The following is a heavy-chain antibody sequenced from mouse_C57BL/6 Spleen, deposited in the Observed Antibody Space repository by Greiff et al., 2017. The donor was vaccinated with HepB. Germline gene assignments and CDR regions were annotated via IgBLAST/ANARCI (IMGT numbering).Heavy chain of an antibody. J-gene: IGHJ4*01. CDR1: GFTFSDYY. CDR3: ARELRSYAMDY. CDR2: INYDGSST. V-gene: IGHV5-16*01. Sequence: EVHLVESERGLVQPGSSMKLSCTASGFTFSDYYMAWVRQVPEKGLEWVANINYDGSSTYYLDSLKSRFIISRDNAKNILYLQMSSLKSEDTATYYCARELRSYAMDYGRKGPSLTVPS. D-gene: IGHD1-1*01.